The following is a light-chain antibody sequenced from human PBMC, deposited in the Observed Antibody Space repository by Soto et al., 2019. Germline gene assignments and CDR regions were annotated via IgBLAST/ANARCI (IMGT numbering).Light chain of an antibody. CDR3: FSYTTSSTLV. Sequence: QSALTQPASVSGSPGQSITISCSGTSSDVGGYNYVSWYQQHPAKAPKLMIYEVTNRPSGVSHRFSGSKSGNTASLTISGLQAEDEADYYCFSYTTSSTLVFGGGTKLTVL. CDR2: EVT. J-gene: IGLJ3*02. CDR1: SSDVGGYNY. V-gene: IGLV2-14*01.